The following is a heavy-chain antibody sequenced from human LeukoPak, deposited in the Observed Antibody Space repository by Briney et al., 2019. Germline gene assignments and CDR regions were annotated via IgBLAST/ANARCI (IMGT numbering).Heavy chain of an antibody. CDR2: IYYSGST. V-gene: IGHV4-59*01. CDR1: GGSISSYY. J-gene: IGHJ6*02. Sequence: SETLSLTCTVSGGSISSYYWSWIRQPPGKGLEWIGYIYYSGSTNYNPSLKSRVTISVDTSKNQSSLKLSPVTAADTAVYYCARAWGGYSGYDSSYYYYYGMDVWGQGATVTVSS. CDR3: ARAWGGYSGYDSSYYYYYGMDV. D-gene: IGHD5-12*01.